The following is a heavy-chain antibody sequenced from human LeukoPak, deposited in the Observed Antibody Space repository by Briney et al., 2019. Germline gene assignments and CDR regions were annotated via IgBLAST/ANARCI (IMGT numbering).Heavy chain of an antibody. Sequence: SETLSLTCTVSGYSITSGYYWGWIRQPPGKGLEWIVSVYHSGTTYYNPSLNSRVTISVDASKNQFSLTLSSVTAADTAVYYCARGPWRVAATLNWFDPWGQGTLVTVSP. D-gene: IGHD2-15*01. CDR2: VYHSGTT. CDR3: ARGPWRVAATLNWFDP. CDR1: GYSITSGYY. V-gene: IGHV4-38-2*02. J-gene: IGHJ5*02.